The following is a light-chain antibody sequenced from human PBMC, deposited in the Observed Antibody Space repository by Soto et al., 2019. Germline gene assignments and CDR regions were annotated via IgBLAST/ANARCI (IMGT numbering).Light chain of an antibody. CDR1: QRVSRSY. J-gene: IGKJ2*01. CDR2: GAS. CDR3: QQYGSSRYT. Sequence: EIVLTQSPGTLSLSPGERATLSCRASQRVSRSYLACYQQKPGQAPRLLIYGASTRSTGIPDRLSGSGSGTDFTLTISRLEPEDFAVYYCQQYGSSRYTFGQATKLEIK. V-gene: IGKV3-20*01.